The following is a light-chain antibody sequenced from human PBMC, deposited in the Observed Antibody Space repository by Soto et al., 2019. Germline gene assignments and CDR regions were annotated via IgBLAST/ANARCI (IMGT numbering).Light chain of an antibody. CDR3: QQYKNWPL. Sequence: EIVLTQSPATLSLSPGERATLSCRASQSVSSYLAWYQQKPGQAPRLLIYDASNRATGIPARFSGSGFGTEFTLTISSLQSEDFAVYYCQQYKNWPLFGQGTRLEI. J-gene: IGKJ5*01. V-gene: IGKV3-11*01. CDR2: DAS. CDR1: QSVSSY.